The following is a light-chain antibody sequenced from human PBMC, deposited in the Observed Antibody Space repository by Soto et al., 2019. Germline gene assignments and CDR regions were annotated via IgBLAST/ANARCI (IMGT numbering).Light chain of an antibody. CDR1: QGISTS. V-gene: IGKV1-9*01. CDR3: QQLNTYPRT. J-gene: IGKJ3*01. Sequence: QLTQSPSSLSASVGDRVTITCRASQGISTSLAWYQQKPGNAPKLLIYAASTLQSGVPSRFSGSGSGTDFTLTISSPQPEDFATYYCQQLNTYPRTFGPGTRVDI. CDR2: AAS.